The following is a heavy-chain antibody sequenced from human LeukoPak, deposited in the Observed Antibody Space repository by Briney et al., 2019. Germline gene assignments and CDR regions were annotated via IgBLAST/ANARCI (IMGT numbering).Heavy chain of an antibody. Sequence: PSETLSLTCTVSGGSISSSSYYWGWIRQPPGKGLEWIGSIYYSGSTYYNPSLKSRVTISVDTSKNQFSLKLSSVTAADTAVYYCAGYSSFPPHTRNYWGQGTLVTVSS. V-gene: IGHV4-39*01. CDR2: IYYSGST. J-gene: IGHJ4*02. CDR3: AGYSSFPPHTRNY. D-gene: IGHD6-13*01. CDR1: GGSISSSSYY.